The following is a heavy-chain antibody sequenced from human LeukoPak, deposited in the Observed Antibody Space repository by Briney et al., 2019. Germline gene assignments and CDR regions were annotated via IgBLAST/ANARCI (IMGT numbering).Heavy chain of an antibody. J-gene: IGHJ4*02. D-gene: IGHD3-9*01. CDR2: INGDGSTS. Sequence: GGSLRLSCAASGFTFYSYWMHWVRQAPGKGLVWVSCINGDGSTSNYADSVKGRFSISRDNSKNTLYLQMNSLRAEDTAVYYCAKEILTGYYIDYWGQGTLVTVSS. CDR1: GFTFYSYW. V-gene: IGHV3-74*01. CDR3: AKEILTGYYIDY.